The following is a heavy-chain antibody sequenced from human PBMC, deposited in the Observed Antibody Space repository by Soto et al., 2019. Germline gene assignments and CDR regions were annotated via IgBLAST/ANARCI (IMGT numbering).Heavy chain of an antibody. V-gene: IGHV1-69*13. D-gene: IGHD3-3*01. Sequence: SVKVSCKTSGGTFISYAISWVRQAPGQGLEWMGGIVPIVDTSTYAQKFQGRVTITADESTSTAYMELSSLRSDDTAVYYCARESRYDFWSGYYRPGDFDYWGQGTLVTVS. CDR1: GGTFISYA. J-gene: IGHJ4*02. CDR2: IVPIVDTS. CDR3: ARESRYDFWSGYYRPGDFDY.